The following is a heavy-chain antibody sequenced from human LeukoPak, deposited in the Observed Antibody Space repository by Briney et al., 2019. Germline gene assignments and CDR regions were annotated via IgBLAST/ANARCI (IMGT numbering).Heavy chain of an antibody. CDR3: ARGRGGITMIVARQRYFDY. Sequence: ASVKVSCKASGYTFTSYDINWVRQATRQGLEWMGWMNPNSGNTGYAQKFQGRVTMTRNTSISTAYMELSSLRSEDTAVYYCARGRGGITMIVARQRYFDYWGQGTLVTVSS. D-gene: IGHD3-22*01. J-gene: IGHJ4*02. CDR2: MNPNSGNT. CDR1: GYTFTSYD. V-gene: IGHV1-8*01.